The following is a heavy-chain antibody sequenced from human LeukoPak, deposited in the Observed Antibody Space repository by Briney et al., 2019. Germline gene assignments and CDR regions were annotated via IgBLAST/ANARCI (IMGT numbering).Heavy chain of an antibody. V-gene: IGHV7-4-1*02. CDR2: INTNTGNP. CDR1: GGTFSSYA. Sequence: ASVKVSCKASGGTFSSYAISWVRQAPGQGLEWMGGINTNTGNPTYAQGFTGRFVFSLDTSVSTAYLQISGLKAEDTAVYYCARTGSGSIYYMDVWGKGTTVTVSS. J-gene: IGHJ6*03. CDR3: ARTGSGSIYYMDV. D-gene: IGHD3-10*01.